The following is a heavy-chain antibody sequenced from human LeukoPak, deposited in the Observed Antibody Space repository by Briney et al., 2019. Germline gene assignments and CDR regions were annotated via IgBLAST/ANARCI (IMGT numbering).Heavy chain of an antibody. D-gene: IGHD3-22*01. CDR2: ISSSGSTI. CDR3: AKQDSDYYNSSGYTTD. CDR1: GFTFSIYW. J-gene: IGHJ4*02. V-gene: IGHV3-11*01. Sequence: GGSLRLSCAASGFTFSIYWMSWVRQAPGKGLEWVSYISSSGSTIYYADSVKGRFTISRDNAKNSLYLQMNSLRAEDTAVYYCAKQDSDYYNSSGYTTDWGQGTLVTVSS.